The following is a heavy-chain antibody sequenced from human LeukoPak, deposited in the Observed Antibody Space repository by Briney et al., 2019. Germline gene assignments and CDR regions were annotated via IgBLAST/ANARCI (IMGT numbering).Heavy chain of an antibody. V-gene: IGHV4-34*01. CDR2: INHSRST. CDR3: ARVDVGATLFDY. J-gene: IGHJ4*02. D-gene: IGHD1-26*01. CDR1: GGSFSGYY. Sequence: SETLSLTCAVYGGSFSGYYWSWIRQPPGKGLEWIGEINHSRSTNYNPSLKSRVTISVDTSKNQFSLKLSSVTAADTAVYYCARVDVGATLFDYWGQGTLVTVSS.